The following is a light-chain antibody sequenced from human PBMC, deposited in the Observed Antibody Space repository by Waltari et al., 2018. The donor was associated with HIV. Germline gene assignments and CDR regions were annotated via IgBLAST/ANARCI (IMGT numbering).Light chain of an antibody. CDR3: MLFFRSSYL. Sequence: QAVVTQEPSVTVSPGGTVILNCTSATGPVNIGPSANCFQQRPGQAPRPLIYSSIRRHSLTPERFSASLVDDRAALILSPVWPEDEAVYYCMLFFRSSYLFGGGTKLTVL. J-gene: IGLJ2*01. CDR1: TGPVNIGPS. V-gene: IGLV7-43*01. CDR2: SSI.